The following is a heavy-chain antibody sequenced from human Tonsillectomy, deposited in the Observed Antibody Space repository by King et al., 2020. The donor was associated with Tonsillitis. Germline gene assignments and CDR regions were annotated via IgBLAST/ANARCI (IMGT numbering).Heavy chain of an antibody. J-gene: IGHJ4*02. CDR1: GFTFSSYG. D-gene: IGHD3-10*01. CDR2: ISYTGSDK. V-gene: IGHV3-30*18. CDR3: AKSSVGGDYFDY. Sequence: VQLVESGGGVVQPGKSLRLSCAASGFTFSSYGMHWVRQSPGKGLEWVAVISYTGSDKYYADSVKGRFTISRDNSKNTLYLQMNSLRTEDTAVYYCAKSSVGGDYFDYWGQGTLVPVSS.